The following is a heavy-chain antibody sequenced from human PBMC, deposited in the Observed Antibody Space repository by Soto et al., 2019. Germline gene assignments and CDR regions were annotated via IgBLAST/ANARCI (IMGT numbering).Heavy chain of an antibody. V-gene: IGHV4-30-2*01. J-gene: IGHJ4*02. CDR1: GGSISSGGYS. CDR3: ARGQVVAAQH. Sequence: QLQLQESGSGLVKPSQTLSLTCSVSGGSISSGGYSWSWIRQPPGKGLEWIGYIYHSGSTYYNPPFISRVTISVDSSKNQFSLKLSSVTVADTAVYYCARGQVVAAQHWGQGTLLTVSS. CDR2: IYHSGST. D-gene: IGHD2-15*01.